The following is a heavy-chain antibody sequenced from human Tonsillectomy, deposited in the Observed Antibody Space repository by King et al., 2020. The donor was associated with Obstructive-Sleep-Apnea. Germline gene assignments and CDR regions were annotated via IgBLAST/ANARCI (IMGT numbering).Heavy chain of an antibody. D-gene: IGHD3-22*01. CDR2: IISSSSYI. CDR1: GFTFSDYY. V-gene: IGHV3-21*01. Sequence: VQLVESGGGLVKPGGSLRLSCAASGFTFSDYYMNWVRQAPGKGLQWVSSIISSSSYIYYADSVKGRFTISRDNAKNSLYLQMNSLRDEDTAVYYCARDGYYYDSSGSYYFDYWGQGTLVTVSS. J-gene: IGHJ4*02. CDR3: ARDGYYYDSSGSYYFDY.